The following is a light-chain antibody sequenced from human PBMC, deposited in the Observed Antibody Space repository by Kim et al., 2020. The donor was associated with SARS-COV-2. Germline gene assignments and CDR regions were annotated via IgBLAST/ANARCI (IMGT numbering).Light chain of an antibody. CDR2: GKN. V-gene: IGLV3-19*01. CDR1: SLRSYY. CDR3: NSRDSNDNVV. J-gene: IGLJ2*01. Sequence: VALGQTVRITCQGDSLRSYYATWYQPKPGQAPILVIYGKNNRPSGIPDRFSGSSSGNTASLTITGTRAGDEADYYCNSRDSNDNVVFGGGTQLTVL.